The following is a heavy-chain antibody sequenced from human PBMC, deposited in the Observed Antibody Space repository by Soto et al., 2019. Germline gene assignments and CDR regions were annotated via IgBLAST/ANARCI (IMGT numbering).Heavy chain of an antibody. CDR2: INPNSAAT. CDR1: GYTFIGYY. J-gene: IGHJ4*02. V-gene: IGHV1-2*02. D-gene: IGHD3-3*01. Sequence: QVQLVQSGAELKKPGASVTVSCKASGYTFIGYYLHWVRQAPGRGLEWMGWINPNSAATKYAQNFQGRVTMTRDTSISTAYMELSSLRSDDTAMYYCVRSPITIFGVVLRYYFDYWGQGSLVTVSS. CDR3: VRSPITIFGVVLRYYFDY.